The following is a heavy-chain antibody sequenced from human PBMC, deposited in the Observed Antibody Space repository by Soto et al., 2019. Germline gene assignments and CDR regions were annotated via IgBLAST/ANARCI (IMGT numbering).Heavy chain of an antibody. D-gene: IGHD5-12*01. Sequence: GGSLRLSCAASAFIFSDYSMNWVRQAPGKGLEWLSYISSSTNTIYYADSVKGRFTISRDNAKNSLYLQMNSLRDEDTAVYYCARAKYSEDYRYYYYGMDVWRQGTTVTVSS. CDR3: ARAKYSEDYRYYYYGMDV. CDR2: ISSSTNTI. V-gene: IGHV3-48*02. CDR1: AFIFSDYS. J-gene: IGHJ6*02.